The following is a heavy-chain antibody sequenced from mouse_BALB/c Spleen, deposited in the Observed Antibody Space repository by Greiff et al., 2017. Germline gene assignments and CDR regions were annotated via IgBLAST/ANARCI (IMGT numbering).Heavy chain of an antibody. D-gene: IGHD2-1*01. CDR3: ARSYGNYSYYYAMDY. V-gene: IGHV1-69*01. CDR1: GYTFTDYW. J-gene: IGHJ4*01. Sequence: VQLQQPGAELVMPGASVKMSCKASGYTFTDYWMHWVKQRPGQGLEWIGAIDTSDSYTSYNQKFKGKATLTVDESSSTAYMQLSSLTSEDSAVYYCARSYGNYSYYYAMDYWGQGTSVTVSS. CDR2: IDTSDSYT.